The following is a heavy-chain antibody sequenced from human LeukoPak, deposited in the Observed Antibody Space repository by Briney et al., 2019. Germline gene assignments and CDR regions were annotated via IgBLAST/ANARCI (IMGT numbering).Heavy chain of an antibody. D-gene: IGHD1-26*01. J-gene: IGHJ1*01. CDR3: ARRGSYSAEYFQH. CDR2: ISSSGGST. CDR1: GFSFSSYT. V-gene: IGHV3-64*01. Sequence: SGGSLRLSCAASGFSFSSYTMHRVRQAPGKGLEYVSAISSSGGSTYYVNSVKGRFTISRDNSKNTLYLQMGSLRAEDMAVYYCARRGSYSAEYFQHWGQGTLVTVSS.